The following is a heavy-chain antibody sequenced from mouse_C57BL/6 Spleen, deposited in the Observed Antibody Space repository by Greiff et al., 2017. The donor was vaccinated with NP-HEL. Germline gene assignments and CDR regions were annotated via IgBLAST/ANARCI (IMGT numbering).Heavy chain of an antibody. CDR3: AREDGSSFYWYFDV. CDR2: ISYSGST. Sequence: DVKLQESGPGMVKPSQSLSLTCTVTGYSITSGYDWHWIRHFPGNKLEWMGYISYSGSTNYNPSLKSRISITHDTSKNHFFLKLNSVTTEDTATYYCAREDGSSFYWYFDVWGTGTTVTVSS. D-gene: IGHD1-1*01. CDR1: GYSITSGYD. J-gene: IGHJ1*03. V-gene: IGHV3-1*01.